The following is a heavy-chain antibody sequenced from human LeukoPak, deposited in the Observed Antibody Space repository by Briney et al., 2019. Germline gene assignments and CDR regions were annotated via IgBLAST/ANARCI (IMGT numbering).Heavy chain of an antibody. V-gene: IGHV3-13*01. D-gene: IGHD6-13*01. CDR3: ARAGYSSTWYSRYFDL. Sequence: GGSLRLSCAASGFTFSSYDMHWVRQATGKGLEWVSGIGTAGDIYYPGSVRGRFTISRENAKNSLYLQVNSLRAGDTAVYYCARAGYSSTWYSRYFDLWGRGTLVTVSS. J-gene: IGHJ2*01. CDR1: GFTFSSYD. CDR2: IGTAGDI.